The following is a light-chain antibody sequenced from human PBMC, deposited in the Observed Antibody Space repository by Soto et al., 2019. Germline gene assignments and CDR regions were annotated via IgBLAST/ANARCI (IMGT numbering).Light chain of an antibody. Sequence: DIVMTPSPAILSVSLGESATLSCLASQSISDNLAWYQQRSGQAPRLLIYGASTRATGVPARFSGSGSGTEVTLTLSSLQSDDLSIYYCQQYKSGPPLTFGGGTKVE. CDR3: QQYKSGPPLT. CDR1: QSISDN. CDR2: GAS. J-gene: IGKJ4*01. V-gene: IGKV3-15*01.